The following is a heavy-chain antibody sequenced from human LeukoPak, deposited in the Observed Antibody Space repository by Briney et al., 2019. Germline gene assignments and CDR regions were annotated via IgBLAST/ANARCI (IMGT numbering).Heavy chain of an antibody. D-gene: IGHD3-3*01. CDR2: IIPIFGTA. Sequence: ASVKVSCKASGGTFSSYAISWVRQAPGQGLEWMGGIIPIFGTANYAQKFQGRVTITADESTCTAYMELSSLRSEDTAVYYCARAHPNHDFWSGQITDAFDIWGQGTMVTVSS. CDR1: GGTFSSYA. J-gene: IGHJ3*02. V-gene: IGHV1-69*13. CDR3: ARAHPNHDFWSGQITDAFDI.